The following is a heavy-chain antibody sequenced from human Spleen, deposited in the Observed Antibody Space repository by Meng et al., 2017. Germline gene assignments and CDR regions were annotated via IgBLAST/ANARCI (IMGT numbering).Heavy chain of an antibody. CDR3: AREPFDY. CDR1: GFTFNTYE. V-gene: IGHV3-48*03. J-gene: IGHJ4*02. CDR2: ISSSGTNI. Sequence: GGSLRLSCATSGFTFNTYEMNWVRQAPGKGLEWVSYISSSGTNIYYADSVKGRFTISRDNAKNSLFLQMNSLRVEDTAVYYCAREPFDYWGQGTLVTVSS.